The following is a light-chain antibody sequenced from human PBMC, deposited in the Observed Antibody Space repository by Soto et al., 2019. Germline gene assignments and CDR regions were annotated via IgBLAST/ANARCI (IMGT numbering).Light chain of an antibody. CDR1: SSNIGSNT. J-gene: IGLJ2*01. CDR2: RNN. Sequence: QSVLTQPPSASGTPGQRVTISCSGSSSNIGSNTVNWYQQLPGTAPKLLIYRNNQRPSGVPDRFSGSKSGTSASLAISGLQSEDEADYYSAAWDDSLNGYVVFGGGTKLTVL. CDR3: AAWDDSLNGYVV. V-gene: IGLV1-44*01.